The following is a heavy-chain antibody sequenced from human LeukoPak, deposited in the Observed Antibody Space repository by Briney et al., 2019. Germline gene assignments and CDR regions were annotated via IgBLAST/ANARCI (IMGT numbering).Heavy chain of an antibody. CDR2: ISCSSSYT. Sequence: GGSLRLSCAASGFTFSDYYMSWIRQAPGKGLEWVSYISCSSSYTNYADSVKGRFTISRDNAKNSLYLQMNSLRAEDTAVYYCAYTSGYSYGWRYFDYWGQGTLVTVSS. J-gene: IGHJ4*02. CDR3: AYTSGYSYGWRYFDY. D-gene: IGHD5-18*01. V-gene: IGHV3-11*06. CDR1: GFTFSDYY.